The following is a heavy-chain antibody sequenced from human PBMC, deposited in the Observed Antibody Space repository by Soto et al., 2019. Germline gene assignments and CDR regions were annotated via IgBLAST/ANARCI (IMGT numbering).Heavy chain of an antibody. CDR2: INQEGRES. V-gene: IGHV3-7*04. CDR1: GFSLRSYW. CDR3: ARGHYGMDV. Sequence: GGSLRLSCVASGFSLRSYWMMWVRQAPGKGLEWVANINQEGRESHYVDSVKGRFTISRDNAKNSLYLQMSSLSAEDTGVYYCARGHYGMDVWGQGTTVTVSS. J-gene: IGHJ6*02.